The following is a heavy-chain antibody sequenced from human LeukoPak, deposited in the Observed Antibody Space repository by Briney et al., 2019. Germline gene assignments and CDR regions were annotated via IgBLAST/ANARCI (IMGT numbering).Heavy chain of an antibody. CDR1: GFTFRSYA. J-gene: IGHJ4*02. D-gene: IGHD4-17*01. CDR2: LSASGGAT. Sequence: GGSLRLSCAASGFTFRSYAMSWVRQAPGKGLEWVSTLSASGGATYYADSVKGRSTISRDNSKNTLYLQMNSLRAEDTAVYYCAKELSTVTTIDYWGQGTLVTVSS. CDR3: AKELSTVTTIDY. V-gene: IGHV3-23*01.